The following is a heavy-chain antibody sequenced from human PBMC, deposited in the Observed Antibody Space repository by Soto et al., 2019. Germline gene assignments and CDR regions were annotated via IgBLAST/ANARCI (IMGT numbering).Heavy chain of an antibody. J-gene: IGHJ3*02. V-gene: IGHV4-39*01. CDR1: GGSISSSSYY. CDR3: ARCLLTYYYDSSGYWDAFDI. D-gene: IGHD3-22*01. Sequence: PSETLSLTCTVSGGSISSSSYYWGWIRQPPGKGLEWIGSIYYSGSTYYNPSLKSRVTISVDTSKSQFSLKLSSVTAADTAVYYCARCLLTYYYDSSGYWDAFDIWGQGTVVTVSS. CDR2: IYYSGST.